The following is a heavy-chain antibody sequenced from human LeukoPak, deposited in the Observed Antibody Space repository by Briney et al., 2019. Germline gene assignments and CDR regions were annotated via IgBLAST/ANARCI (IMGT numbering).Heavy chain of an antibody. V-gene: IGHV3-23*01. J-gene: IGHJ5*02. D-gene: IGHD4-11*01. Sequence: PGGSLRLSCAASGFTFSTFAMNWVRQAPGRGLEWVSAISDSAGTTYYADSVKGRFTISRDNSKNTLYLQMNSLRAEDTAVYYCAKDFQSLQTGWFDPWGQGTLVTVSS. CDR1: GFTFSTFA. CDR3: AKDFQSLQTGWFDP. CDR2: ISDSAGTT.